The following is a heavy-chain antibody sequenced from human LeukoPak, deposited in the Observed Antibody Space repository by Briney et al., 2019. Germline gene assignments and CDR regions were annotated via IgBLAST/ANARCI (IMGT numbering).Heavy chain of an antibody. CDR1: GASISSYY. CDR2: IYISGST. V-gene: IGHV4-4*07. CDR3: ARDDVDTPTFDY. Sequence: SETLSLTCTVSGASISSYYWSWIRQSAGKKLEWIGRIYISGSTDYNPSLKSRVTMSVDTSKNQLSLKLNSVTAADTAVYYCARDDVDTPTFDYLGQGTLVTVSS. J-gene: IGHJ4*02. D-gene: IGHD5-18*01.